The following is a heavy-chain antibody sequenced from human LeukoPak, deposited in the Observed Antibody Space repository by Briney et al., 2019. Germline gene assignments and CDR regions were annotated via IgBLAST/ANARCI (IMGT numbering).Heavy chain of an antibody. J-gene: IGHJ4*02. V-gene: IGHV3-30*03. CDR1: GFTSGYTFSSYG. D-gene: IGHD5-24*01. Sequence: GRSLRLSCAASGFTSGYTFSSYGMHWVRQAPGKGLEWVAVISYDGNNKYYGDSVKGRFTISRDNSENTLYLQMNSLRAEDTAVYYCARAWLQSLFDYWGQGTLVTVSS. CDR2: ISYDGNNK. CDR3: ARAWLQSLFDY.